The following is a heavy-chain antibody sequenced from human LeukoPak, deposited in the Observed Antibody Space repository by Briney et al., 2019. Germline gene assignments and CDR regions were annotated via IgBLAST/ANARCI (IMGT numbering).Heavy chain of an antibody. J-gene: IGHJ5*02. V-gene: IGHV3-64*01. CDR2: INSSGYRT. CDR3: AVSSSSRGWFDP. CDR1: GFTFSSYA. D-gene: IGHD6-6*01. Sequence: GGSLRLSCAASGFTFSSYAMHWVRQAPGKGLEHVSAINSSGYRTYYASSVKGRFTISRDNSKNTLYLQMGSLRAEDMAVYYCAVSSSSRGWFDPWGQGTLVTVSS.